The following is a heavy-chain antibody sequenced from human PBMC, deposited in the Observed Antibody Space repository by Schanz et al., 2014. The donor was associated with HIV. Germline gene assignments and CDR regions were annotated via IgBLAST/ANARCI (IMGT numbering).Heavy chain of an antibody. CDR1: GFTFGSYG. J-gene: IGHJ6*02. Sequence: VQLVESGGGLVKPGGSLRLSCVASGFTFGSYGMHWARQTPDKGLEWLGVMSYDGSNKHYADSVKGRFTISRDNSKNTLYLQMNSLRAEDTAVYYCARGSGPYYYYYGMDVWGQGTTVTVSS. CDR2: MSYDGSNK. D-gene: IGHD3-10*01. V-gene: IGHV3-30*03. CDR3: ARGSGPYYYYYGMDV.